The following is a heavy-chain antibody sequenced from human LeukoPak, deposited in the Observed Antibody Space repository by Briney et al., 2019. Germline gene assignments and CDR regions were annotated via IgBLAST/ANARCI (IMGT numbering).Heavy chain of an antibody. CDR3: ARLSITMIVVVIEDAFDI. D-gene: IGHD3-22*01. J-gene: IGHJ3*02. CDR2: IYYSGST. V-gene: IGHV4-39*01. CDR1: GGSISSSSYY. Sequence: SETLSLTCTVSGGSISSSSYYWGWIRQPPGKGLEWIGSIYYSGSTYYNPSLKSRVTISVDTSKNQFSLKLSSVTAADTAVYYCARLSITMIVVVIEDAFDIWGQGTMDTVSS.